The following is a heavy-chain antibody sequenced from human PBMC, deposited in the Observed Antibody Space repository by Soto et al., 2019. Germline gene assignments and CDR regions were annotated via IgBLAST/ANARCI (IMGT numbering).Heavy chain of an antibody. CDR1: GFTFDDFA. V-gene: IGHV3-43D*04. J-gene: IGHJ4*02. D-gene: IGHD3-3*01. Sequence: EVQLVESGGAVVKSGGSLRLSCAASGFTFDDFAMCWVRQVPGKGLEWISLVNWDGDTTFYADSVKGRFIISRDNAKNSLYLQMNSLRAEDTALYYCAKDLRTSWIFGNFDSWGQGTLVTVSS. CDR2: VNWDGDTT. CDR3: AKDLRTSWIFGNFDS.